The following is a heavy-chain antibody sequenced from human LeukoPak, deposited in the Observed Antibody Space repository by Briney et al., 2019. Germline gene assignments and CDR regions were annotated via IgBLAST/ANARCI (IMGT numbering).Heavy chain of an antibody. D-gene: IGHD1-26*01. CDR2: IYHSGST. J-gene: IGHJ3*02. V-gene: IGHV4-38-2*02. Sequence: PSETLSLTCTVSGYSISSGYYWGWIRQPPGKGLEWIGSIYHSGSTYYNPSLKSRVTISVDTSKNQFSLKLSSVTAADTAVYYCARSVGATNEADAFDIWGRGTMVTVSS. CDR3: ARSVGATNEADAFDI. CDR1: GYSISSGYY.